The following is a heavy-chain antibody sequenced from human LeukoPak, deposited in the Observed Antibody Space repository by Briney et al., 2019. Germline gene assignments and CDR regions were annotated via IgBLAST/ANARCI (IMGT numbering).Heavy chain of an antibody. V-gene: IGHV3-23*01. J-gene: IGHJ4*02. CDR2: LSGSGGST. D-gene: IGHD6-19*01. Sequence: GGSLRLSCVVSGLTFSTYAMSWVRQAPGKGLEWVSGLSGSGGSTYYADSVKGRFTISRDNSKNTLYLQMNSLRAEDTAIYYCAKDGQWLVPTFDYWGQGTLVTVSS. CDR1: GLTFSTYA. CDR3: AKDGQWLVPTFDY.